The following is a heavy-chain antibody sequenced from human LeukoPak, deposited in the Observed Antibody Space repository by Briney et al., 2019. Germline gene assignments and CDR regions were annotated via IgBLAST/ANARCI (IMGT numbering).Heavy chain of an antibody. Sequence: GASLLICCVCSGYSFSSYWNWCVRQLPGRGVEWLGIYYPGDSDTSYSPSFQGQVTISADKSISTAYLQWSSVNASDTAMYYCARQDPSSGYRNDYWGQGTLVTVSS. CDR1: GYSFSSYW. J-gene: IGHJ4*02. D-gene: IGHD3-22*01. V-gene: IGHV5-51*01. CDR3: ARQDPSSGYRNDY. CDR2: YYPGDSDT.